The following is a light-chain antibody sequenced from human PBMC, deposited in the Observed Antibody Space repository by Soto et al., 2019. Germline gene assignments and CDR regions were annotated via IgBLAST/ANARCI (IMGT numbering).Light chain of an antibody. CDR3: LQRNNWPFT. CDR1: QSVSSSY. CDR2: GAF. Sequence: EIVLTQSPGTLSLSPGERATLSCRASQSVSSSYLAWYQQKPGQAPRLLIYGAFSRATVIPDRFSGSGSGTEFTLTISSLQSEDFAIYYCLQRNNWPFTFGPGTKVDNK. J-gene: IGKJ3*01. V-gene: IGKV3D-20*02.